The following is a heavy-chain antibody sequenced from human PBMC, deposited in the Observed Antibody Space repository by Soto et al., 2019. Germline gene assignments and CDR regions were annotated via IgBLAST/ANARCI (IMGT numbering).Heavy chain of an antibody. CDR3: ARERAVEYYYYYGMDV. CDR2: IIPIFGTA. J-gene: IGHJ6*02. Sequence: QVQLVQSGAEVKKPGSSVKVSCKASGGTFSSYAISWVRQAPGQGLEWMGGIIPIFGTANYAQKFQGRVTITAEESTSTGYMELSSLRSEDTGVYYCARERAVEYYYYYGMDVWGQGTTVTVSS. V-gene: IGHV1-69*12. D-gene: IGHD6-19*01. CDR1: GGTFSSYA.